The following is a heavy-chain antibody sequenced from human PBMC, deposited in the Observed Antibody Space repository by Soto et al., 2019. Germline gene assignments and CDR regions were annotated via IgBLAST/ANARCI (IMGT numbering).Heavy chain of an antibody. CDR1: GYSFSFYW. Sequence: PGASLKISCKASGYSFSFYWIGWVRQMPGKGLEWMAIMYPDDSDIRYSPSFEPHVTISADKSTSTAFLQWSSLKASDTAMYYCATAYVYDFENSNYYRDAFDIWGQGTLVTVSS. CDR3: ATAYVYDFENSNYYRDAFDI. D-gene: IGHD3-22*01. J-gene: IGHJ3*02. CDR2: MYPDDSDI. V-gene: IGHV5-51*01.